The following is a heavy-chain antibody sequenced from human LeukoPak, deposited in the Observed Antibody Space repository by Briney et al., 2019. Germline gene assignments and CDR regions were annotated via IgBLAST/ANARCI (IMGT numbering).Heavy chain of an antibody. J-gene: IGHJ6*03. V-gene: IGHV4-59*01. Sequence: SETLSLTCTVSGGSISSYYWSWIRQPPGKGLEWIGYIYYSGSTNYNPSLKSRVTISVDTSKNQFSLKLSSVTAADTAVYYCATSFYSHYVSYYYYMDVWGKGTTVTVSS. CDR3: ATSFYSHYVSYYYYMDV. D-gene: IGHD4-11*01. CDR1: GGSISSYY. CDR2: IYYSGST.